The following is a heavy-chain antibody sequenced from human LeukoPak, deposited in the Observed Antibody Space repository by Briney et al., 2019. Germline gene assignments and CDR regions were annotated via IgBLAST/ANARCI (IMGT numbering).Heavy chain of an antibody. CDR1: GYTLTTYY. Sequence: ASMKVSCKAPGYTLTTYYIHWVRLAPGRGLEWMGIINPSSGNTVYAQKFQGRVTMTRDTSTSTVYMELSSLRSEDTAVYYCARDQGSVGGYLWGYYFDYWGQGTLVTVSS. V-gene: IGHV1-46*01. D-gene: IGHD5-12*01. J-gene: IGHJ4*02. CDR3: ARDQGSVGGYLWGYYFDY. CDR2: INPSSGNT.